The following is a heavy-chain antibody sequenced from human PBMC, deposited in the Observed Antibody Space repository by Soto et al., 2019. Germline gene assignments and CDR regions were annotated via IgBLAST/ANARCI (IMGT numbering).Heavy chain of an antibody. CDR2: IIPIFGTA. CDR1: GGTFSSYA. CDR3: AREGEDGIDAFDI. D-gene: IGHD1-26*01. V-gene: IGHV1-69*12. J-gene: IGHJ3*02. Sequence: QVQLVQSGAEVKKPGSSVKVSCKASGGTFSSYAISWVRQAPGQGLEWMGGIIPIFGTANYAQTFRARVTITADEYTSTAYMELSSLRSEYTAVYYCAREGEDGIDAFDIWGQGTMVTVSS.